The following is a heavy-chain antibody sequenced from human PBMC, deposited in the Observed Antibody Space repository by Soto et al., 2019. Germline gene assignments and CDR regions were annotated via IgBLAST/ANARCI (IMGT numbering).Heavy chain of an antibody. D-gene: IGHD2-2*01. V-gene: IGHV3-30*18. J-gene: IGHJ6*02. CDR2: ISYDGSNK. Sequence: QVQLVESGGGVVQPGRSLRLSCAASGFTFSSYGMHWVRQAPGKGLEWVAVISYDGSNKYYADSVKGRFTISRDNSKNTLYLQMHSLRAEETAVYYCAKGPAIVLVPAAMNYYYGMDVWGQGTTVTVSS. CDR3: AKGPAIVLVPAAMNYYYGMDV. CDR1: GFTFSSYG.